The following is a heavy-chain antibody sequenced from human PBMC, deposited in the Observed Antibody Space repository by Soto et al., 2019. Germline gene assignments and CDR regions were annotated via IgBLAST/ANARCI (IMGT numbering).Heavy chain of an antibody. D-gene: IGHD6-19*01. CDR2: IIPIFGTA. CDR1: GGTFSSYA. V-gene: IGHV1-69*01. J-gene: IGHJ6*02. CDR3: ARAGVRTQNGSGGYYYYYGMDV. Sequence: QVQLVQSGAEVKKPGSSVKVSCKASGGTFSSYAISWVRQAPGQGLEWMGGIIPIFGTANYAQKFQGRVTITADESTSTGYMELSSLRSEDTAVYYCARAGVRTQNGSGGYYYYYGMDVWGQGTTVTVSS.